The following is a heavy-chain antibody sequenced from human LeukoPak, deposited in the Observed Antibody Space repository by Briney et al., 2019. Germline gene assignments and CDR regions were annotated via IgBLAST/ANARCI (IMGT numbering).Heavy chain of an antibody. J-gene: IGHJ5*02. Sequence: GGSLRLSCAGSGFIFSNYYMSCVRQAPGKGLEWVSLIRDSGETFYADSVKGRFTISRDNSKNTMYLQMNRLRVEDTAVYFCARDRAVTQDWVEFDPWGQGTLVTVSS. D-gene: IGHD4-17*01. CDR2: IRDSGET. V-gene: IGHV3-66*03. CDR1: GFIFSNYY. CDR3: ARDRAVTQDWVEFDP.